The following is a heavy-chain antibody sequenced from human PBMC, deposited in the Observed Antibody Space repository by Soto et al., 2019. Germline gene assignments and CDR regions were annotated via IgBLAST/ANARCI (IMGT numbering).Heavy chain of an antibody. Sequence: GGSLRLSCAASGFTFSSYWMHWVRQAPGKGLVWVSRINSDGSSTSYADSVKGRFTISRDNAKNTLYLQMNSLRAEDTAVYYCARVDSYGSSYYYYYGMDVWGQGTTVTVSS. CDR1: GFTFSSYW. D-gene: IGHD5-18*01. J-gene: IGHJ6*02. CDR2: INSDGSST. CDR3: ARVDSYGSSYYYYYGMDV. V-gene: IGHV3-74*01.